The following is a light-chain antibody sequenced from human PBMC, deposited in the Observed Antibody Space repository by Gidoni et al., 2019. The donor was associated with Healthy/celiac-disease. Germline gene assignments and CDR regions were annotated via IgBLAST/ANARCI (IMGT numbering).Light chain of an antibody. CDR2: EVS. CDR3: CSYAGSSTYV. J-gene: IGLJ1*01. V-gene: IGLV2-23*02. CDR1: SSDVGSYNL. Sequence: QSALTQPASVSGSPGQSITISCTGTSSDVGSYNLVSWYQQHPGNAPKLMIYEVSKRPSGVSNRFSGSKSDNTASLTISGLQAEDEADYYCCSYAGSSTYVFGTGTKVTVL.